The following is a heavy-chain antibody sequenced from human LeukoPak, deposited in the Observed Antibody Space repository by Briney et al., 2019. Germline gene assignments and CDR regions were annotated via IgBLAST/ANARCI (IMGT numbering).Heavy chain of an antibody. CDR1: SGSFSDYY. Sequence: PSETLSLTCAVYSGSFSDYYRSWIRQPPGKGLEWIGEINHRGGTNYNPSLKGRVTISIDTSRNQFSLKLTLVTAADTAVYYCARKGLTRPLPVAVDFDSWGQGTLVTVSS. CDR3: ARKGLTRPLPVAVDFDS. J-gene: IGHJ4*02. CDR2: INHRGGT. V-gene: IGHV4-34*01. D-gene: IGHD6-19*01.